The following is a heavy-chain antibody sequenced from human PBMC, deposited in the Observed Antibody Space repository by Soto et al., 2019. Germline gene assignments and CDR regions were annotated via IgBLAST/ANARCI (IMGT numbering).Heavy chain of an antibody. Sequence: RRLSCEGSGFTFSSYWMSWVRQAPGKGLEWVANIKQDGSERYYVDSVKGRFTVSRDNAKNSLSLQMNSLRAEDTAVYYCARLRGDYTAFDYWGQGTLVTVSS. D-gene: IGHD4-17*01. V-gene: IGHV3-7*03. CDR2: IKQDGSER. J-gene: IGHJ4*02. CDR1: GFTFSSYW. CDR3: ARLRGDYTAFDY.